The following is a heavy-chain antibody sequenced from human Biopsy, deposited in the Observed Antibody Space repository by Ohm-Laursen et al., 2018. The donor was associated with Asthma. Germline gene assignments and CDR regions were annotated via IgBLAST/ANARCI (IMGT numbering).Heavy chain of an antibody. Sequence: SLRLSCAASGFSFSNSGMHWVRQAPGKGLEWLAVISDDAINTYYADSVKGRFTISRDNSKNTLDLQMNSLSAEDSAVYYCARVDGVVEPATRMGGMDVWGQGTTVTVSS. CDR2: ISDDAINT. J-gene: IGHJ6*02. CDR1: GFSFSNSG. D-gene: IGHD2-15*01. CDR3: ARVDGVVEPATRMGGMDV. V-gene: IGHV3-30*03.